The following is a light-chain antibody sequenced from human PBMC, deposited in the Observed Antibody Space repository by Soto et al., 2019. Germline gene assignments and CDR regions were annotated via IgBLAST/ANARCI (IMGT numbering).Light chain of an antibody. J-gene: IGKJ4*01. Sequence: EIVMTQSPATLSVSPGESATLSCRASQSVSRHLAWYQQKPGQAPRLLIYDASNRATGIPARFSGSGSGTDFTLTISSLEPEDFAVYYCQQRSNWPPLTFGGGTKVDIK. CDR2: DAS. CDR3: QQRSNWPPLT. V-gene: IGKV3-11*01. CDR1: QSVSRH.